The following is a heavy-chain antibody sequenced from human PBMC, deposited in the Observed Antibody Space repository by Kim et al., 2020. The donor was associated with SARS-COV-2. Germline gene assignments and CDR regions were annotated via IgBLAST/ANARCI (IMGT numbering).Heavy chain of an antibody. V-gene: IGHV3-30-3*01. D-gene: IGHD5-12*01. J-gene: IGHJ4*02. CDR2: ISYDGSYE. Sequence: GGSLRLSCAASRFTFSSYAMHWVRQAPGKGLEWVAVISYDGSYEYYADSVKGRFTISRDTSKNTLYLQMNSLRAEDTAVYFCARGKDSGYSNPSDYWGQGTLVTVSS. CDR1: RFTFSSYA. CDR3: ARGKDSGYSNPSDY.